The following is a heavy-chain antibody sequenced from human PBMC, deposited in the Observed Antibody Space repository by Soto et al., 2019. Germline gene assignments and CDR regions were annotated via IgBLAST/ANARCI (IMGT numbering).Heavy chain of an antibody. CDR3: ARAAMWGSSWRFDY. D-gene: IGHD6-13*01. J-gene: IGHJ4*02. V-gene: IGHV4-4*02. CDR2: IYHSGST. Sequence: QVQLQESGPGLVTPSGTLSLTCAVSGGSITSSNWWSWVRQPPGKGREWIGEIYHSGSTNYNPSRKSLYTISVDKSKNQSSLKLSAVTDADTAVYYGARAAMWGSSWRFDYRGQGPLVTVSS. CDR1: GGSITSSNW.